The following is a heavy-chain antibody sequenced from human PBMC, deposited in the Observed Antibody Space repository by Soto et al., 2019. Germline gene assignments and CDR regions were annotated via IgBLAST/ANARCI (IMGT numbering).Heavy chain of an antibody. CDR2: ITPVFVTP. J-gene: IGHJ3*02. Sequence: QVQLVQSGAEVKKPGSSVKVSCKASGGTFSSSAINWVRQAPGQGLEWMGEITPVFVTPTYEQKFQGRVTISADASTHSDYMELSSLTSAETTGYFCAKNVDTPPPENFHFDIWGQGTMVTVSS. D-gene: IGHD1-7*01. CDR1: GGTFSSSA. V-gene: IGHV1-69*01. CDR3: AKNVDTPPPENFHFDI.